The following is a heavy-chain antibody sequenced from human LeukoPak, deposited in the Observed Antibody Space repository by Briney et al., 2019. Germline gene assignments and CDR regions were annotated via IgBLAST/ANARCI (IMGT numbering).Heavy chain of an antibody. V-gene: IGHV4-59*01. CDR2: IYYSWST. D-gene: IGHD3-9*01. J-gene: IGHJ3*02. CDR3: ARDGSWAYDILTGYSDAFDI. CDR1: GGSMSRYY. Sequence: RPSETLSLTCTVSGGSMSRYYWSWIRQPPGKGLEWIGYIYYSWSTKYNPSLKSRVTISVDTSKNQFSLKLSSVTAADTAVYYCARDGSWAYDILTGYSDAFDIWGQGTMVTVSS.